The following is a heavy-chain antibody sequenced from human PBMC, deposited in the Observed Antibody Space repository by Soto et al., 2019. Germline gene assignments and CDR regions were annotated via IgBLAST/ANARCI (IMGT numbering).Heavy chain of an antibody. D-gene: IGHD3-3*01. CDR3: ARYDEITIFVVDD. J-gene: IGHJ4*02. Sequence: SDTLSLTCAVSGYSISSGYYWGWIRQPPGKGLEWIGSIYHSGSTYYNPSLKSRVTISVDTSKNQFSLKLSSVTAADTAVYYCARYDEITIFVVDDRGQGTLVTVAS. CDR2: IYHSGST. V-gene: IGHV4-38-2*01. CDR1: GYSISSGYY.